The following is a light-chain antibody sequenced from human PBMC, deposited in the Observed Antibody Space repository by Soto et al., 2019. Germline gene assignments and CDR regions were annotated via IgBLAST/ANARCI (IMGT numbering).Light chain of an antibody. J-gene: IGKJ1*01. Sequence: AIQLTQSPSSLSASLGDTVIITCRASQDITSDLAWYQQRPEKAPVLLIYDASRLESGVPPRFSGGGSGTEFSLTISSLQPEDFATYFCQQFNAYPRTFGRGTKVDIK. V-gene: IGKV1-13*02. CDR2: DAS. CDR1: QDITSD. CDR3: QQFNAYPRT.